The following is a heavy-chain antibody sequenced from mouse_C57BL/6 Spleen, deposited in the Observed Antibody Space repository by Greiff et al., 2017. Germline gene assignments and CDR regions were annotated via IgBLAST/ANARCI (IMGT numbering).Heavy chain of an antibody. J-gene: IGHJ1*03. Sequence: QVLLQQPGAELVMPGASVKLSCKASGYTFTSYWMPWVQQRPGQGLEWIGEIDPSDSYTNYNQKFKGKSTLTVDNSSSTAYMQLNSLTSADSAVDYGARGVYGRLYWYFDDWGTGTTVTVSA. V-gene: IGHV1-69*01. D-gene: IGHD1-1*01. CDR3: ARGVYGRLYWYFDD. CDR2: IDPSDSYT. CDR1: GYTFTSYW.